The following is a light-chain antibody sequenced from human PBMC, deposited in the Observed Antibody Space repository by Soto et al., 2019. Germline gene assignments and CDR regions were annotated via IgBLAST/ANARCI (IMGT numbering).Light chain of an antibody. CDR3: QQYNSWPRT. J-gene: IGKJ5*01. CDR1: QSVDNN. V-gene: IGKV3-15*01. CDR2: GSF. Sequence: EIVLTQSPATLSLSPGESATLSCRASQSVDNNVAWYQQKPGQAPRLLIVGSFARATGVPARFSGSGSGTEFTLTISSLQSEDLEVYFCQQYNSWPRTFGQGIRLEIK.